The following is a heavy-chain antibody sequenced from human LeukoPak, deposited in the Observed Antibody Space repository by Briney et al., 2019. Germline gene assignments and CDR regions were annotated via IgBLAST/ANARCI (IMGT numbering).Heavy chain of an antibody. CDR2: INPTGGST. J-gene: IGHJ3*02. CDR3: ARGSSRSPRDAFDI. V-gene: IGHV1-46*01. Sequence: GASVKVSCKASGYTFTSYYMHWVRQAPGQGLEWMGLINPTGGSTGYAQKFQGRVTMTRDMSTTTVYMELSSLRSEDTAVYYCARGSSRSPRDAFDIWGQGTMVSVSS. CDR1: GYTFTSYY.